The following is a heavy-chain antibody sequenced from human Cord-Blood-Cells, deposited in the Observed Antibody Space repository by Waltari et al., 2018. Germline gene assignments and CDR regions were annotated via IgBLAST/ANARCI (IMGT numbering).Heavy chain of an antibody. CDR3: TTAYWLYDDFWSGYYAFDI. Sequence: EVQLVESGGGLVKPGGSLRLSCAASGFTFSNAWMSWVRQAPGNALEWVGRIKRKTEGGTADYAAPVKGRFTISQENTKHTLYLQMTGLKTDDTAVYYCTTAYWLYDDFWSGYYAFDIWGQGTMVTVSS. CDR1: GFTFSNAW. CDR2: IKRKTEGGTA. D-gene: IGHD3-3*01. J-gene: IGHJ3*02. V-gene: IGHV3-15*01.